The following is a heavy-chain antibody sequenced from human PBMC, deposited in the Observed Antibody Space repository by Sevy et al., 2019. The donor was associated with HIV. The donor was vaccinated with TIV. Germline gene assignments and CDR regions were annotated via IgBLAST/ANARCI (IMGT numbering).Heavy chain of an antibody. CDR3: ARDRWRGIAAADY. CDR2: IKQDGSEK. V-gene: IGHV3-7*03. CDR1: GFTFSSYW. J-gene: IGHJ4*02. Sequence: GGSLRLSCAASGFTFSSYWMSWVRQAPGKGLEWVANIKQDGSEKYYVDSVKGRFTISRDNATNSLYLQMNSLGAEDTAVYYCARDRWRGIAAADYWGQGTLVTVSS. D-gene: IGHD6-13*01.